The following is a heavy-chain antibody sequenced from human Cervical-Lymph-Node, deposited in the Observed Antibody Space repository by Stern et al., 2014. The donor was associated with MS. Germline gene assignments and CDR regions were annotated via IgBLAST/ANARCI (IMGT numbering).Heavy chain of an antibody. D-gene: IGHD1-1*01. CDR2: ISGSGGIT. Sequence: DQLVESGGGLVQPGGSLRLSCAASGFTFSSYAMSWVRQAPGKGLEWVSAISGSGGITYYADSVKGRFPISRDNSKNTLYLQMNSLRAEDTAVYYCAKATTNWNHYYYGMDVWGQGTTVTVSS. J-gene: IGHJ6*02. CDR1: GFTFSSYA. V-gene: IGHV3-23*04. CDR3: AKATTNWNHYYYGMDV.